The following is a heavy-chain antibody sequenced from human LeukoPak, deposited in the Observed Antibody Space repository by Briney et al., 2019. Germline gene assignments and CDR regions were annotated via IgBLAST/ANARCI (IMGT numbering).Heavy chain of an antibody. CDR2: ISAYNGNT. V-gene: IGHV1-18*01. Sequence: GASVKVSCKASGYTFTNYGISWVRQAPGQGLEWMGWISAYNGNTNYAQKLQGRVAMTTDTSTSTAYMELRSLRSDDTAVYYCARGGSGSYYKGNFDYWGQGTLVTVSS. J-gene: IGHJ4*02. CDR1: GYTFTNYG. CDR3: ARGGSGSYYKGNFDY. D-gene: IGHD3-10*01.